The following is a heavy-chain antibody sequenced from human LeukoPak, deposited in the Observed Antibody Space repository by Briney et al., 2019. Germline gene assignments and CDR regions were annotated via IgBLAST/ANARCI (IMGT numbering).Heavy chain of an antibody. J-gene: IGHJ3*02. Sequence: PSETLSLTCTVSGGSISSYYWSWIRQPPGKGLEWIGYIYYSGSTNYNPSLKSRITISVDMSKNQFSLKLSSVTAADTAVYYCARERSGSEIFARSFDIWGRGTMVTVSS. CDR3: ARERSGSEIFARSFDI. CDR1: GGSISSYY. CDR2: IYYSGST. V-gene: IGHV4-59*12. D-gene: IGHD3-3*01.